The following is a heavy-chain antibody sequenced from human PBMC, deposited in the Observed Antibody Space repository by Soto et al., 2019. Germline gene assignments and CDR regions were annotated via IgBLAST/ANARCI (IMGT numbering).Heavy chain of an antibody. Sequence: SETLSLTCTVSGGSISSGDYYWSWIRQPPGKGLEWIGYIYYSGSTYYNPSLKSRVTISVDTSKNQFSLKLSSVTAADTAVYYCARGIVATSNTFDYWGQGPLVTVSS. J-gene: IGHJ4*02. V-gene: IGHV4-30-4*01. CDR2: IYYSGST. D-gene: IGHD5-12*01. CDR1: GGSISSGDYY. CDR3: ARGIVATSNTFDY.